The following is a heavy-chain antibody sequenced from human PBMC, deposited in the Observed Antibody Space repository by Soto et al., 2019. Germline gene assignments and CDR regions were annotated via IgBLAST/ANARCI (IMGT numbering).Heavy chain of an antibody. J-gene: IGHJ6*02. CDR2: ISCNSGSI. Sequence: GGSLRLSCAASGFTFDDYAMHWVRQAPGKGLEWVSGISCNSGSIGYADSVKGRFTISRDNAKNSLYLQMNSLRAEDTALYYCAKESYGMDVWGQGTTVTVSS. CDR3: AKESYGMDV. V-gene: IGHV3-9*01. CDR1: GFTFDDYA.